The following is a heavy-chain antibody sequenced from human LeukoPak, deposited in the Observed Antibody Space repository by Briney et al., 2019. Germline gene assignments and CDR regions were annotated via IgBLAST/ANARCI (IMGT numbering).Heavy chain of an antibody. Sequence: GGSLRLSCAASGFTFSSYSMTWVRQAPGKGLEWVSSISSSSSYIYYADSVKGRFTISRDNAKNSLYLQTNSLRAEDTAVYYCARARSSRDGYIIWGQGTLVTVSS. CDR2: ISSSSSYI. CDR1: GFTFSSYS. J-gene: IGHJ4*02. CDR3: ARARSSRDGYII. V-gene: IGHV3-21*01. D-gene: IGHD5-12*01.